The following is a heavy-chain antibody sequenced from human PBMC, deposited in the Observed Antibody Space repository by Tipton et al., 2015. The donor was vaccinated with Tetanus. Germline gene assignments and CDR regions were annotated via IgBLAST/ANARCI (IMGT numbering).Heavy chain of an antibody. CDR2: IYYSGST. D-gene: IGHD5-18*01. Sequence: TLSLTCSVSGGSISGSSYYWSWIRQPPGKALEWIGSIYYSGSTTYSPSFKSRVTISVDTPKNQFSLKLTSLTVADTAVYYCARGGSYSYGPRGFDLWGRGTLVTVSS. CDR1: GGSISGSSYY. V-gene: IGHV4-39*07. J-gene: IGHJ2*01. CDR3: ARGGSYSYGPRGFDL.